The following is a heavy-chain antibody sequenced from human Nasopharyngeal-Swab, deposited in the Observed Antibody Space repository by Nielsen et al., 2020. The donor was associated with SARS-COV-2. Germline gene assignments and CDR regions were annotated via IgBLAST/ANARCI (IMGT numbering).Heavy chain of an antibody. J-gene: IGHJ3*02. V-gene: IGHV3-33*01. D-gene: IGHD6-13*01. CDR3: ARDRIAAAGDAFDI. Sequence: GGSLRLSCAACGFTFSSYGMHWVRKATGKGLEWVAVIWYDGSNKYYADSVKGRFTISRDNSKNTLYLQMNSLRAEDTAVYYCARDRIAAAGDAFDIWGQGTMVTVSS. CDR1: GFTFSSYG. CDR2: IWYDGSNK.